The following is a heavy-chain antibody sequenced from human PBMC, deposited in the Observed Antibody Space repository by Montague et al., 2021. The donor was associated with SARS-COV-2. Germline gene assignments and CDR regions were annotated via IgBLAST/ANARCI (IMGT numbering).Heavy chain of an antibody. CDR3: ARNPHRTYFYGSGIYLLNHSFDY. CDR2: INYDGSET. Sequence: LRLSCAASGFTLYAYWMNWVRQAPGKGLEWVANINYDGSETYYVGSVKGRFTISRDNANNALHLQMNNLRAADTAVYFCARNPHRTYFYGSGIYLLNHSFDYWGPGTLVTVSS. J-gene: IGHJ4*02. CDR1: GFTLYAYW. V-gene: IGHV3-7*01. D-gene: IGHD3-10*01.